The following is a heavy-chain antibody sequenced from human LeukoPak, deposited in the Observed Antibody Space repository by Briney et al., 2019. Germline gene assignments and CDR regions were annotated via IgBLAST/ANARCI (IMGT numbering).Heavy chain of an antibody. Sequence: GGSLRLSCAASGFTFSSSEMNWVRQAPGKGLEWASYIGSSGNAIYYADSVRGRFTISRDNAKNSLYLQMNSLRVEDTAVYYCARRRDWFDPWGQGTLVTVSS. V-gene: IGHV3-48*03. CDR2: IGSSGNAI. J-gene: IGHJ5*02. CDR1: GFTFSSSE. CDR3: ARRRDWFDP.